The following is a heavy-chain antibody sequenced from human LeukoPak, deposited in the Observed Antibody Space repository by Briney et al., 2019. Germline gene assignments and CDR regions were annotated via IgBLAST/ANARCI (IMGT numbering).Heavy chain of an antibody. V-gene: IGHV3-7*01. D-gene: IGHD6-13*01. CDR1: GFTFSSYW. CDR2: IKQDGSEK. J-gene: IGHJ4*02. CDR3: ARLSGSSWSPFDY. Sequence: GGSLRLSCAASGFTFSSYWMSWVRQAPGKGLEWVANIKQDGSEKYYVDSVKGRFTISRDNAKNSLYLQMNSLRAEDTAVYYCARLSGSSWSPFDYWGQGTLVTVSS.